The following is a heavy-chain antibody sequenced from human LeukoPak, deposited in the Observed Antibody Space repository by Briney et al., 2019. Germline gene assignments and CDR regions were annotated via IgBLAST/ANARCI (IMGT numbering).Heavy chain of an antibody. CDR2: INHSGST. CDR3: ARAAAVTVTYYTYYYIDF. CDR1: GGSFSGYY. Sequence: PSETLSLTCAVYGGSFSGYYWSWIRQPPGKGLEWIGEINHSGSTNYNPSLKSRVTISVDKSKNQFSLKLNSVTAADTAVYYCARAAAVTVTYYTYYYIDFWGIGTTVTVS. D-gene: IGHD6-19*01. V-gene: IGHV4-34*01. J-gene: IGHJ6*03.